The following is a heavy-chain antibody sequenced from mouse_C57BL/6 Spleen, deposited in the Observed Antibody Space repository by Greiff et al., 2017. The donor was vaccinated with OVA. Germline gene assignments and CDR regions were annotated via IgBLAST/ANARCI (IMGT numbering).Heavy chain of an antibody. CDR3: ARRDDDWYFDV. CDR1: GYAFSSYW. J-gene: IGHJ1*03. Sequence: VQLQQSGAELVNPGASVKISCKASGYAFSSYWMNWVKQRPGKGLEWIGQIYPGDGDTNYNGKFKGKATLTADKSSSTAYMQLSSLTSEDSAVYFCARRDDDWYFDVWGTGTTVTVSS. V-gene: IGHV1-80*01. CDR2: IYPGDGDT. D-gene: IGHD2-3*01.